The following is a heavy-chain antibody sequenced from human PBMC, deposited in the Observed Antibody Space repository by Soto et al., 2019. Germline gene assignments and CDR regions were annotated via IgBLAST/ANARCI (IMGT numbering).Heavy chain of an antibody. CDR1: GGSFSGYY. J-gene: IGHJ5*02. V-gene: IGHV4-59*01. CDR3: ARDRLANWFDP. D-gene: IGHD3-9*01. CDR2: IYYSGST. Sequence: SETLSLTCAVYGGSFSGYYWSWIRQPPGKGLEWIGEIYYSGSTNYNPSLKSRVTISVDTSKNQFSLKLSSVTAADTAVDYCARDRLANWFDPWGQGTLVTVS.